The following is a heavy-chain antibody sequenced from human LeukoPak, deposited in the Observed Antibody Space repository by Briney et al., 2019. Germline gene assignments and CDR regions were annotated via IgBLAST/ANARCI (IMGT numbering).Heavy chain of an antibody. Sequence: GGSLTLSCTASGFTISHHCMNWLRQAPGKGLEWISYSFTGSPTHYTESVKGRFTVSRDNSKNSLYLQMNSLRSDDTAFYYCARGDIQYNNSFDYWGQGALVTVSS. D-gene: IGHD1-1*01. CDR1: GFTISHHC. CDR3: ARGDIQYNNSFDY. CDR2: SFTGSPT. J-gene: IGHJ4*02. V-gene: IGHV3-11*01.